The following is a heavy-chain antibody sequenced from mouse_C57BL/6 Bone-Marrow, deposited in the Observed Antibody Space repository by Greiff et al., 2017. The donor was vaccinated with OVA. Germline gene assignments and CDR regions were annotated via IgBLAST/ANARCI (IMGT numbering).Heavy chain of an antibody. CDR1: GFTFSNYW. V-gene: IGHV6-3*01. CDR2: IRLKSDNYAT. D-gene: IGHD3-2*02. Sequence: EVQVVESGGGLVQPGGSMKLSCVASGFTFSNYWMNWVRQSPEKGLEWVAQIRLKSDNYATHYAESVKGRFTISRDDSKSSVYLQMNNLRAEDTGIYYCTGVRPFFDYWGQGTTLTVSS. CDR3: TGVRPFFDY. J-gene: IGHJ2*01.